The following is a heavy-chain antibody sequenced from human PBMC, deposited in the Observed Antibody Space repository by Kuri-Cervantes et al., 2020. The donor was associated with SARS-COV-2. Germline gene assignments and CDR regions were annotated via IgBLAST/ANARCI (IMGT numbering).Heavy chain of an antibody. J-gene: IGHJ4*02. V-gene: IGHV4-34*01. Sequence: GSLRLSCAVYGGSFSGYYWSWIRQPPGKGLEWIGEINHSGSTNYNPSLKSRVTISVDTSKNQFSLKLSSVTAADTAVYYCARHGLRYYGSGSLTTFDYWGQGTLVTVSS. CDR2: INHSGST. D-gene: IGHD3-10*01. CDR1: GGSFSGYY. CDR3: ARHGLRYYGSGSLTTFDY.